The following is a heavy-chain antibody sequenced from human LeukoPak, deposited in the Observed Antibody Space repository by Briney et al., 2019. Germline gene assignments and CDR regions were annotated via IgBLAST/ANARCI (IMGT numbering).Heavy chain of an antibody. CDR2: ITSSGGTI. J-gene: IGHJ4*02. V-gene: IGHV3-48*03. CDR3: AREGY. Sequence: PGGSLRLSCAGSGFNFSTYEMNWVRQAPGKGLEWISYITSSGGTIYYAESVKGRFTISRDNAKNSVYLRMNNLRAEDTAIYYCAREGYWGQGTLVTVSS. CDR1: GFNFSTYE.